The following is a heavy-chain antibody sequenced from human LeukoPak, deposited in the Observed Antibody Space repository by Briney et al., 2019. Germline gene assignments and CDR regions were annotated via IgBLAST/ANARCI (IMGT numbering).Heavy chain of an antibody. J-gene: IGHJ4*02. Sequence: SETLSLTCTDSGGSISSYYWSWIRQPPGKGLEWIGYIYYSGSTNYNPSLKSRVTISVDTSKNQFSLKLSSVTAADTAVYYCARGGPRTVPFDYWGQGTLVTVSS. CDR2: IYYSGST. CDR3: ARGGPRTVPFDY. CDR1: GGSISSYY. V-gene: IGHV4-59*01. D-gene: IGHD4-17*01.